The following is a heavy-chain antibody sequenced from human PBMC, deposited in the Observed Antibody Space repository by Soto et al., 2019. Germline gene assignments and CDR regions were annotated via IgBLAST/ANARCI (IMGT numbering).Heavy chain of an antibody. CDR2: IHHSGST. V-gene: IGHV4-4*02. Sequence: PSETLSLTCAVSGGSISSSYWWSWLRQPPGMGLEWIGEIHHSGSTNYNPSLKGRVTISVDKSKNQFSLRLSSVTAADTAVYYCASDFTLFGVVPRWFDPWGQGTLVTVSS. CDR1: GGSISSSYW. D-gene: IGHD3-3*01. CDR3: ASDFTLFGVVPRWFDP. J-gene: IGHJ5*02.